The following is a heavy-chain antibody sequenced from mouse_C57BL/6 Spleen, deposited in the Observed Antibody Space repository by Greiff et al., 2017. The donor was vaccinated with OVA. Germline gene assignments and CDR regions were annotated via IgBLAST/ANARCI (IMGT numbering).Heavy chain of an antibody. CDR3: ARNLNDYDGYAMDY. J-gene: IGHJ4*01. Sequence: VKLMESGPGLVAPSQSLSITCTVSGFSLTSYAISWVRQPPGKGLEWLGVIWTGEGTNYNSALKSRLSISKDNSKSQVFLKMNSLQTDDTARYYCARNLNDYDGYAMDYWGQGTSVTVSS. CDR1: GFSLTSYA. CDR2: IWTGEGT. V-gene: IGHV2-9-1*01. D-gene: IGHD2-4*01.